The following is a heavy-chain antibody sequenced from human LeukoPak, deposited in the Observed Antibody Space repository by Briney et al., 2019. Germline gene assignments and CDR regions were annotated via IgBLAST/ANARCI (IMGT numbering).Heavy chain of an antibody. J-gene: IGHJ4*02. CDR2: IYYSGST. CDR1: GGSISSSSYY. Sequence: PSETLSLTCTVSGGSISSSSYYWGWIRQPPGKGLEWIGSIYYSGSTYYNPSLKSRVTISVDTSKNQFSLKLSSVTAADTAVYYCARGIVVVTAILDYFDYWGQGTLVTVSS. CDR3: ARGIVVVTAILDYFDY. V-gene: IGHV4-39*07. D-gene: IGHD2-21*02.